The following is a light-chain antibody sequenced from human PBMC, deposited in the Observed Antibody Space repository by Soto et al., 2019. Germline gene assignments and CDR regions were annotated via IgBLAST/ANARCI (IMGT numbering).Light chain of an antibody. Sequence: EIVLTQSPGTLSLSPGARATLSCRASQSVSSSYLAWYQQKPGQAPRLLIYGASSRATGIPDRFSGSGSGTDLTLTISRLEPEDCEVYYCQQYGSSPWTFGQGTKVDIK. CDR2: GAS. CDR1: QSVSSSY. CDR3: QQYGSSPWT. V-gene: IGKV3-20*01. J-gene: IGKJ1*01.